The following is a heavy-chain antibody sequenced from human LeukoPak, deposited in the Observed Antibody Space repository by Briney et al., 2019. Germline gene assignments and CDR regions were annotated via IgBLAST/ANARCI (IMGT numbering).Heavy chain of an antibody. CDR3: ARARKLYYYYTSGPTGASDI. CDR2: IIPILGIA. CDR1: GGTFSSYA. J-gene: IGHJ3*02. Sequence: ASVKVSFKASGGTFSSYAISWVRQAPGQGLEWMGRIIPILGIANYAQKFQGRVTITADKSTSTAYMELSSLRSEDTAVYYCARARKLYYYYTSGPTGASDIWGQGTMVTVSS. D-gene: IGHD3-22*01. V-gene: IGHV1-69*04.